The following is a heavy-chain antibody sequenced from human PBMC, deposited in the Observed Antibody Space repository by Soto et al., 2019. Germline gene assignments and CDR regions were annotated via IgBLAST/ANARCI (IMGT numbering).Heavy chain of an antibody. Sequence: ASVKVSCKVSGYPFTTYYIHWVRQAPGQGLEWMGWIDPRSGGTVYEQKFQGRVTMTRDTSISTVYMDLSGLTSDDTALYYCATDDYGVFHYWGQGSPVSGSS. J-gene: IGHJ4*02. V-gene: IGHV1-2*02. CDR2: IDPRSGGT. CDR1: GYPFTTYY. D-gene: IGHD3-10*01. CDR3: ATDDYGVFHY.